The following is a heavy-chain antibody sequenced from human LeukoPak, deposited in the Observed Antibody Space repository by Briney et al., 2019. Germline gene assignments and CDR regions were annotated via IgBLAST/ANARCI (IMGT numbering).Heavy chain of an antibody. CDR1: GGSISSYY. CDR3: ARGGYDSSGYYYVDY. CDR2: IYYSGST. Sequence: SETLSLTCTVSGGSISSYYWSWIRQPPGKGLEWIGYIYYSGSTNYNPSLKSRVTISVDTSKNQFSLKLTSVTAADTAVYYCARGGYDSSGYYYVDYWGQGTLVTVSS. J-gene: IGHJ4*02. V-gene: IGHV4-59*01. D-gene: IGHD3-22*01.